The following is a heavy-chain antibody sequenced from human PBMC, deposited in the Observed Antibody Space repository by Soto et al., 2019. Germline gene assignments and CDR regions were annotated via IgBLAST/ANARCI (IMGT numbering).Heavy chain of an antibody. CDR2: INHSGST. CDR1: GGSSRGYY. D-gene: IGHD3-22*01. CDR3: ASGATEYYYDSSGYSNYYYYYGMDV. V-gene: IGHV4-34*01. Sequence: QVQLQQWGAGLLKPSETLSLTCAVYGGSSRGYYWSWIRQPPGKGLEWIGEINHSGSTNYNPSLKSRVTIAVDTSKNQFSLKLSSVTAADRAVDYCASGATEYYYDSSGYSNYYYYYGMDVGGQGTSVTVSS. J-gene: IGHJ6*02.